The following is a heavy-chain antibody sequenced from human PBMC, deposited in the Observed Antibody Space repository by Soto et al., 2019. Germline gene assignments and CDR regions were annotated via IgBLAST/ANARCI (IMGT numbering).Heavy chain of an antibody. CDR1: GGTFSSYA. V-gene: IGHV1-69*12. CDR2: IIPIFGTA. J-gene: IGHJ6*02. D-gene: IGHD2-2*01. CDR3: ARQVTTASDYYGMDV. Sequence: QVQLVQSGAEVKKPGSSVKVSCKASGGTFSSYAISWVRQAPGQGREWMGGIIPIFGTANYAQKFQGRVTIQGDESTGIAYMELSSLRSADPAVYCCARQVTTASDYYGMDVWGQGTTVTVSS.